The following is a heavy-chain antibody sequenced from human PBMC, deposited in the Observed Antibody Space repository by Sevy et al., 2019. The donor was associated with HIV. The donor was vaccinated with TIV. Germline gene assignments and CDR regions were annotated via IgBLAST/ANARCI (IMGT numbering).Heavy chain of an antibody. Sequence: GGSLRLSCAAYGFTFSSYSMNWVRQAPGKGLEWVSSISSSSSYIYYADSVKGRFTISRDNAKNSLYLQMNSLRAEDTAVYYCARDQSDSRGFDYWGQGTLVTVSS. CDR1: GFTFSSYS. CDR2: ISSSSSYI. D-gene: IGHD2-21*02. J-gene: IGHJ4*02. CDR3: ARDQSDSRGFDY. V-gene: IGHV3-21*01.